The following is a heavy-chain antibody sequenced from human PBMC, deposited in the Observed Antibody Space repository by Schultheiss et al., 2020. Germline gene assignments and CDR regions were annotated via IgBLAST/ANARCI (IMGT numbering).Heavy chain of an antibody. CDR3: ARDWNLDLDY. CDR1: GGSISSGGYY. CDR2: IYYSGST. D-gene: IGHD1-1*01. J-gene: IGHJ4*02. V-gene: IGHV4-31*03. Sequence: SETLSLTCTVSGGSISSGGYYWSWIRQHPGKGLEWIGYIYYSGSTYYNPSLKSRVTISVDTSKNQFSLKLSSVTAADTAVYYCARDWNLDLDYWGQGTLVTVSS.